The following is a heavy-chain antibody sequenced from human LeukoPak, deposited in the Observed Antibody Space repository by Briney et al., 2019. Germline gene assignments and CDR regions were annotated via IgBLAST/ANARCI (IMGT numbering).Heavy chain of an antibody. D-gene: IGHD5-24*01. Sequence: GGSLRLSCAASGFTLTNYAMHWVRHPAGEGLEWVSALGTAGDTFYPGSVKGRFSISRDNAKKSLFLQMNSLRVEDTAIYYCARQSTPHGNFDYWGQGTLVTVSS. CDR2: LGTAGDT. V-gene: IGHV3-13*01. J-gene: IGHJ4*02. CDR1: GFTLTNYA. CDR3: ARQSTPHGNFDY.